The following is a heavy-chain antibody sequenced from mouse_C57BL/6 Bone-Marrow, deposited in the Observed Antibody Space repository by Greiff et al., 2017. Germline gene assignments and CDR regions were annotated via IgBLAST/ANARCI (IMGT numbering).Heavy chain of an antibody. D-gene: IGHD4-1*01. J-gene: IGHJ3*01. CDR1: GFTFSDYG. V-gene: IGHV5-17*01. Sequence: EVQRVESGGGLVKPGGSLTLSCAASGFTFSDYGMHWVRQAPEKGLEWVAYISSGSSTIYYADTVKGRFTISSDNAKNTLFLQMTSLKSEDTAMYCSARRGTGNWFAYWGQGTLVTVSA. CDR3: ARRGTGNWFAY. CDR2: ISSGSSTI.